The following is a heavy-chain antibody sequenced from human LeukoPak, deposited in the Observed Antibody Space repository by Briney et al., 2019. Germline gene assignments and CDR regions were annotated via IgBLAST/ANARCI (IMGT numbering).Heavy chain of an antibody. Sequence: GGSLRLSCAASGFTFSSYDMHWVRQATGKGLEWVSAIDTAGDTYYPGSVKGRFTISRENAKNSLYLQMNSLRAEDTAVYYCASLVGATREAYWGQGTLVTVSS. D-gene: IGHD1-26*01. CDR1: GFTFSSYD. CDR3: ASLVGATREAY. J-gene: IGHJ4*02. CDR2: IDTAGDT. V-gene: IGHV3-13*01.